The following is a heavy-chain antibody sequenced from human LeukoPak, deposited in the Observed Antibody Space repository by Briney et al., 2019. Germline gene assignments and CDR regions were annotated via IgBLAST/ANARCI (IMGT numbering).Heavy chain of an antibody. Sequence: GPSVKVSCKASGGTFSSYAISWVRQAPGQGLEWMGGIIPIFATTNYAQEFQGRVSITADEPTSTVYMEVASLRSDDAAVYYCARGPPLTFGHTPEGYYPYYMDVWGKGTTVTISS. D-gene: IGHD1-14*01. CDR2: IIPIFATT. V-gene: IGHV1-69*01. J-gene: IGHJ6*03. CDR1: GGTFSSYA. CDR3: ARGPPLTFGHTPEGYYPYYMDV.